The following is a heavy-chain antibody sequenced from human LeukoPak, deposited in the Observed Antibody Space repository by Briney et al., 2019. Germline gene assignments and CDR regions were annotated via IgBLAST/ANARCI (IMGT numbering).Heavy chain of an antibody. V-gene: IGHV3-23*01. CDR2: INDDFGT. Sequence: GGSLRLSCAASGFTFSSYAMSFLRRAPGKGLEWVSAINDDFGTYHADSVKGRFTISRDNSRNTLYLQMTSLRAEDTAVYYCARGNSGHCTGATCYALDYWGQGTLVTVSS. D-gene: IGHD2-2*01. CDR1: GFTFSSYA. J-gene: IGHJ4*02. CDR3: ARGNSGHCTGATCYALDY.